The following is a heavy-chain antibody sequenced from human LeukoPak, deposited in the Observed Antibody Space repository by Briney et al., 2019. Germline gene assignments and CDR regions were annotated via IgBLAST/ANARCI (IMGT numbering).Heavy chain of an antibody. CDR3: ARVATGSYDWFDP. J-gene: IGHJ5*02. Sequence: GGSLRLSCAASGFTFSSYAMHWVRQAPGKGLEWVAVTSYDGTNKYYTDSVKGRFTISRDNSKNTLYLQMNSLRAEDTAVYFCARVATGSYDWFDPWDQGTLVTVSS. CDR1: GFTFSSYA. V-gene: IGHV3-30*04. CDR2: TSYDGTNK. D-gene: IGHD3-10*01.